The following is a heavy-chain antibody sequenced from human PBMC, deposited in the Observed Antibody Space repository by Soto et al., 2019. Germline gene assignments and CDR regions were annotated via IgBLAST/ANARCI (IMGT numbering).Heavy chain of an antibody. CDR2: IIPIFGTA. Sequence: SVKVSCKASGGTFSSYAISWVRQAPGQGLEWMGGIIPIFGTANYAQKFQGRVTITADKSTSTAYMELSSLRSDDTAVYYCATWAAGYSYGYYYYGMDVWRRGTTVTVSS. CDR3: ATWAAGYSYGYYYYGMDV. D-gene: IGHD5-18*01. CDR1: GGTFSSYA. J-gene: IGHJ6*02. V-gene: IGHV1-69*06.